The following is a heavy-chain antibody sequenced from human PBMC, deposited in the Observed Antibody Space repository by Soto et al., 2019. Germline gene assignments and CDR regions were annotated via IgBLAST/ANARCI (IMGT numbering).Heavy chain of an antibody. CDR3: AREGGYCSSTSCYDAFDI. D-gene: IGHD2-2*01. Sequence: ASVKVSCKASGYTFTGYYMHWVRQAPGQGLEWMGWINPNSGGTDYAQKFQGRVTMTRDTSISTAYMELSRLRSDDTAVYYCAREGGYCSSTSCYDAFDIWGQGTMVTVSS. J-gene: IGHJ3*02. V-gene: IGHV1-2*02. CDR1: GYTFTGYY. CDR2: INPNSGGT.